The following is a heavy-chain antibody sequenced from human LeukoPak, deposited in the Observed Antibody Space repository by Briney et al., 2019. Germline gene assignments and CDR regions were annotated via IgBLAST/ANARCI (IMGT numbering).Heavy chain of an antibody. CDR1: GGTFNSYA. J-gene: IGHJ3*02. V-gene: IGHV1-69*17. D-gene: IGHD2-2*01. Sequence: ASVKVSCKPSGGTFNSYAISWVRQAPGQGLEWMGGIIPIFDISNHAQKFQGRISITADRFTTTAYLELSSLRSEDTAVYYCARELVAASIPHKHGASNIWGQGTMVTVSS. CDR3: ARELVAASIPHKHGASNI. CDR2: IIPIFDIS.